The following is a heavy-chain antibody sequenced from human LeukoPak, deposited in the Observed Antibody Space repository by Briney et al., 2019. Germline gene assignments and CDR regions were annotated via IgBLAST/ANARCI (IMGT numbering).Heavy chain of an antibody. CDR1: GGSFSGYY. J-gene: IGHJ4*02. CDR3: ERGYYDSSGYYSGLGN. Sequence: SETLSLTCAVYGGSFSGYYWSWIRQPPGKGLEWIGEINHSGSTNYNPSLKSRVTISVDTSKNQFSLKLSSVTAADTAVYYCERGYYDSSGYYSGLGNWGQGTLVTVSS. V-gene: IGHV4-34*01. D-gene: IGHD3-22*01. CDR2: INHSGST.